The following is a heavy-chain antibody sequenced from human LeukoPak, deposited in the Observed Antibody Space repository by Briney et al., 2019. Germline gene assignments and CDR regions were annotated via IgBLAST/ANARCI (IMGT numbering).Heavy chain of an antibody. CDR1: GGSISSYY. CDR2: IYYSGST. V-gene: IGHV4-59*01. J-gene: IGHJ4*02. Sequence: SETLSLTCTVSGGSISSYYWSWIRQPPGKGLEWIGYIYYSGSTNYNPSLKSRVTISVDTSKNQFSLKLSSVTAADTAVYYCARRQYCSSTSCLEHYFDYWGQGTLVTVSS. D-gene: IGHD2-2*01. CDR3: ARRQYCSSTSCLEHYFDY.